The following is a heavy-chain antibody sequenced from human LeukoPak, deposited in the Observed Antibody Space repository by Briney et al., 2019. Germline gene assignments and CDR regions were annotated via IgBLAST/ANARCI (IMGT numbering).Heavy chain of an antibody. Sequence: PGRSLRLSCAASGLTFSSYAMHWVRQAPGKGLEWVAVISYDGSNKYYADSVKGRFTISRDNSKNTLYLQMNSLRAEDTAVYYCARDRVGGNATFDIWGQGTMVTVSS. V-gene: IGHV3-30*04. J-gene: IGHJ3*02. CDR3: ARDRVGGNATFDI. CDR2: ISYDGSNK. D-gene: IGHD4-23*01. CDR1: GLTFSSYA.